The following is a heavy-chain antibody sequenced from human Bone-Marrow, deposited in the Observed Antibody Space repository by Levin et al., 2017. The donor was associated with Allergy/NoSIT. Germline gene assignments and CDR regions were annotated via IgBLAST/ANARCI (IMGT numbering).Heavy chain of an antibody. J-gene: IGHJ6*02. CDR1: GFTVSKHY. CDR3: ARFGDSAGSYAGFYFGMDV. CDR2: TYIGGST. V-gene: IGHV3-53*01. D-gene: IGHD3-22*01. Sequence: GESLKISCAVSGFTVSKHYMSWVRQAPGKGLEWVSVTYIGGSTHYADSVKGRFSVSRDISRNTLYLQMNSLRAEDTAVYHCARFGDSAGSYAGFYFGMDVWGQGTTVTVSS.